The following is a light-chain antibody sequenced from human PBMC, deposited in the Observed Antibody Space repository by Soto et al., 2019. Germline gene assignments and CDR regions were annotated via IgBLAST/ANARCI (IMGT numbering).Light chain of an antibody. Sequence: EIEMTQSPATLSLAPGGRVTLSFRASESVSTNLAWYQQKAGQAPRLLIYGASTRATGIPARFSGSGSGTEFTLTISSLQSEDFAVYYCQQYSIWRTFGQGTKVDIK. CDR2: GAS. V-gene: IGKV3-15*01. CDR3: QQYSIWRT. CDR1: ESVSTN. J-gene: IGKJ1*01.